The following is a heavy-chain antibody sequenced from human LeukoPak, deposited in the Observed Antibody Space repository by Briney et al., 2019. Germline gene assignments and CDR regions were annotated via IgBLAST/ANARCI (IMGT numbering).Heavy chain of an antibody. CDR3: AKHLTATNTYIFFGLDV. CDR2: INWNGGGT. CDR1: GLSFKDYG. Sequence: PGGSLRLSCAATGLSFKDYGMHWVRQPPGKGLEWVSAINWNGGGTDYADSVKGRFTISRDNAKNSLYLQLSSLRPEDTALYYCAKHLTATNTYIFFGLDVWGQGTSVTVSS. J-gene: IGHJ6*02. D-gene: IGHD1-26*01. V-gene: IGHV3-9*01.